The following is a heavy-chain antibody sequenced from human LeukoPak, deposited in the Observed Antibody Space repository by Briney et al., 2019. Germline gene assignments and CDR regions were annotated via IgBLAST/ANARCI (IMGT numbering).Heavy chain of an antibody. D-gene: IGHD3-16*02. V-gene: IGHV1-2*02. Sequence: ASVNASFKPSGYTFTVYYMHWLGQPPGQGLGGMGWIHPNSGGTNYAQKFQGRVTMTRDTSISTAYMELSRLRSDDTAVYYCARGREITFGGVIVSHYMDVWGKGTTVTVSS. CDR2: IHPNSGGT. CDR3: ARGREITFGGVIVSHYMDV. CDR1: GYTFTVYY. J-gene: IGHJ6*03.